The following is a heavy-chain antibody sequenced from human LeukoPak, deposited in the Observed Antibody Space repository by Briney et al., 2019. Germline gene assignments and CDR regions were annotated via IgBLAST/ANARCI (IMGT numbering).Heavy chain of an antibody. J-gene: IGHJ4*02. CDR3: ARDLGGLLWFGELSFFDY. V-gene: IGHV3-7*01. D-gene: IGHD3-10*01. CDR1: AFTFSSYW. Sequence: PGGSLRLSCAASAFTFSSYWMSWVRQAPGKGLEWVANIKQDGSEKYYVDSVKGRFTITRDNAKNSLYLQMNSLRAEDTAVYYCARDLGGLLWFGELSFFDYWGQGTLVTVSS. CDR2: IKQDGSEK.